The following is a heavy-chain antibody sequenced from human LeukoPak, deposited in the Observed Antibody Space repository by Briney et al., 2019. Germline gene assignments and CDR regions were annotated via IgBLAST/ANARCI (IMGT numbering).Heavy chain of an antibody. CDR2: IYYSGTT. J-gene: IGHJ4*02. V-gene: IGHV4-31*03. Sequence: PSQTLSLTCTVSGGSISSGGYYWSWIRQHPGKGLEWIGYIYYSGTTYYNPSLKSRVAISIDTSKTQFSLTLSSVTAADTAVYYCARGDSSSWSLFDYWGQGTLVTVSS. D-gene: IGHD6-13*01. CDR1: GGSISSGGYY. CDR3: ARGDSSSWSLFDY.